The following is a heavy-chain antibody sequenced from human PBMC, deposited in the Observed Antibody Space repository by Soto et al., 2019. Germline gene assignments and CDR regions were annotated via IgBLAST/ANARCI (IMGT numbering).Heavy chain of an antibody. CDR2: INHSGST. D-gene: IGHD3-22*01. J-gene: IGHJ4*02. Sequence: SETLSLTCAVYGGSFSDYYCSWIRQPPGKGLEWIGEINHSGSTNYNPSLKSRVTISVDTSKNQFSLKLSSVTVADTAVYYCARVDDDRGAAFFDYWGQGTLVTVSS. V-gene: IGHV4-34*01. CDR1: GGSFSDYY. CDR3: ARVDDDRGAAFFDY.